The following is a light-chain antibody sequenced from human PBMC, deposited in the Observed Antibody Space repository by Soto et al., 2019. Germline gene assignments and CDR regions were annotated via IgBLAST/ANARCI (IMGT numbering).Light chain of an antibody. CDR3: QSYDSTLSASYV. CDR2: GNN. J-gene: IGLJ1*01. V-gene: IGLV1-40*01. CDR1: SSNIGADYD. Sequence: QSVLTQPPSVSGAPGQRVTISCTGSSSNIGADYDVHWYQQRPGTAPKLLIFGNNNRPSGVPDRFSGSKSGTSASLAITGLQAEDEGDYYCQSYDSTLSASYVLGTGTKVT.